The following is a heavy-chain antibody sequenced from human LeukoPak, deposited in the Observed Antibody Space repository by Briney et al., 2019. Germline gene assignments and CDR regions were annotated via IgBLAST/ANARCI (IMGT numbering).Heavy chain of an antibody. CDR2: IYYSGST. D-gene: IGHD5-12*01. V-gene: IGHV4-39*07. CDR3: ARDRGYEDAFDI. J-gene: IGHJ3*02. CDR1: GGSISSSSYY. Sequence: PSETLSLTCTVSGGSISSSSYYWGWIRQPPGKGLEWIGSIYYSGSTYYNPSLKSRVTISVDTSKNQFSLKLSSVTAADTAVYYCARDRGYEDAFDIWGQGTMVTVSS.